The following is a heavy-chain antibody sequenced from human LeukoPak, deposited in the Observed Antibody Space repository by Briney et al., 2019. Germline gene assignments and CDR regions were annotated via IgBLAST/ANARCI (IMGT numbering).Heavy chain of an antibody. CDR3: ARDPIVVVPAVITTSYYYGMDV. D-gene: IGHD2-2*01. V-gene: IGHV3-23*01. Sequence: GGSLRLSCAASGFTFSSYAMSWVRQAPGKGLEWVSAISGSGGSTYYADSVKGRFTISRDNSKNTLYLQMNSLRAEDTAVYYCARDPIVVVPAVITTSYYYGMDVWGQGTTVTVSS. J-gene: IGHJ6*02. CDR1: GFTFSSYA. CDR2: ISGSGGST.